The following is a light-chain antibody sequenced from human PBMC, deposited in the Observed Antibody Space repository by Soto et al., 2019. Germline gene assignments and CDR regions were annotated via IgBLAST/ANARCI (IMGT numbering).Light chain of an antibody. CDR1: SSNVGSYKL. J-gene: IGLJ1*01. Sequence: QSALTQPASVSGSPGQSITISCTGTSSNVGSYKLVPWYQQHPGKAPKLMIFEVNKRPSGVSNRFSGSKSGNTASLTISGLKVEDEADYYCCSSGGSPTYVFGTGTKV. CDR2: EVN. CDR3: CSSGGSPTYV. V-gene: IGLV2-23*02.